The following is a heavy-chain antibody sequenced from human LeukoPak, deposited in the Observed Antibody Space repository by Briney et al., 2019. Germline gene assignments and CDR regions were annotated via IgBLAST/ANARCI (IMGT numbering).Heavy chain of an antibody. D-gene: IGHD1-26*01. CDR1: GYTFTGYY. CDR3: ARGSIVGATFDYFDY. CDR2: INPKSGGT. Sequence: GASVKVSCKASGYTFTGYYMHWVRQAPGQGLEWMGWINPKSGGTNYAQKFQGRVTMTRDTSISTAYMDLSRLRSDDTAVYYCARGSIVGATFDYFDYWGQGTLVTVSS. V-gene: IGHV1-2*02. J-gene: IGHJ4*02.